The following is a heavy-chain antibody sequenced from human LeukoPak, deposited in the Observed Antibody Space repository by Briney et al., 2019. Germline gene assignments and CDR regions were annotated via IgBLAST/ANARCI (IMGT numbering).Heavy chain of an antibody. CDR2: INHRGGT. CDR3: ARHQTHGSGSFDP. J-gene: IGHJ5*02. V-gene: IGHV4-34*01. D-gene: IGHD3-10*01. CDR1: GGSFSDYS. Sequence: SETLSLTCAVFGGSFSDYSWTWIRQTPGKGLEWIGEINHRGGTNYNPSLKSRLTISVDTSKNQFSLKLSSVTAADTAVYYCARHQTHGSGSFDPWGQGTLVTVSS.